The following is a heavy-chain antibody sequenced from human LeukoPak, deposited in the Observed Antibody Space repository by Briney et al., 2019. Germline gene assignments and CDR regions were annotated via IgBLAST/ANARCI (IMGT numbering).Heavy chain of an antibody. V-gene: IGHV3-23*01. Sequence: GGSLRLSCAASGFTFSSYAMSWVRQAPGKGLEWVSTIIGSGGSTYYTDSVKGRFTISRDNSKNTLYLQMSSLRADDAAVYYCVKDNGSGSSYYYMDVWGKGTTVTVSS. CDR1: GFTFSSYA. D-gene: IGHD6-13*01. CDR3: VKDNGSGSSYYYMDV. J-gene: IGHJ6*03. CDR2: IIGSGGST.